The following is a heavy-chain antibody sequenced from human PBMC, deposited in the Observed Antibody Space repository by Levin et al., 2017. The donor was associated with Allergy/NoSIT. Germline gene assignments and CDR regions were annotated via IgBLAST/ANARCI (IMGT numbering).Heavy chain of an antibody. CDR2: ISSSSSTI. J-gene: IGHJ3*02. V-gene: IGHV3-48*02. D-gene: IGHD3-22*01. Sequence: GGSLRLSCAASGFTFSSYSMNWVRQAPGKGLEWVSYISSSSSTIYYADSVKGRFTISRDNAKNSLYLQMNSLRDEDTAVYYCARDRRWLSYDSSGYYYSLDAFDSWGQGTMVTVSS. CDR1: GFTFSSYS. CDR3: ARDRRWLSYDSSGYYYSLDAFDS.